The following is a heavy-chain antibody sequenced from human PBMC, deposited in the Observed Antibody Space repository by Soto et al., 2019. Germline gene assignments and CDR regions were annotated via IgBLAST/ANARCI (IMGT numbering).Heavy chain of an antibody. V-gene: IGHV4-59*01. D-gene: IGHD3-10*01. CDR2: VIQSGST. CDR3: ARPRMWFGGLS. Sequence: QVQLQESGPGLVKPSETLSLTCTVSGGSMNNYYWSWIRQPPGKGLEWIGHVIQSGSTNYNPSLKSRVTISLDTSKNQFSLNLKSVTAADTAIYYCARPRMWFGGLSWGQGTLVTVSS. CDR1: GGSMNNYY. J-gene: IGHJ4*02.